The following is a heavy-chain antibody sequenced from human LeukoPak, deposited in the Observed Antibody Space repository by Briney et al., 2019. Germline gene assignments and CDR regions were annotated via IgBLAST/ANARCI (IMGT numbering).Heavy chain of an antibody. V-gene: IGHV3-30*11. J-gene: IGHJ6*02. CDR1: GFTFSSYS. CDR3: ARDNYYGSGYYYYYYGMDV. D-gene: IGHD3-10*01. CDR2: ISFDGKKT. Sequence: GGSLRLSCSVSGFTFSSYSLHWFGQVPGKGLEWLAVISFDGKKTQTADSVRGRFIISRDNSNNTLYLQMNDLRVEDAAIYYCARDNYYGSGYYYYYYGMDVWGRGTAVTVSS.